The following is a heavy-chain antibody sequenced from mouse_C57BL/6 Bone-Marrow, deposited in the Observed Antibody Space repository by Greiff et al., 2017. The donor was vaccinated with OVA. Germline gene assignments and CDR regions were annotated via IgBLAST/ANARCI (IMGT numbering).Heavy chain of an antibody. Sequence: VQLQQSGPELVKPGASVKMSCKASGYTFTDYNMHWVKQSHGKSLEWIGYINPNNGGTSYNQKFKGKATLTVNKSSSTSYRELRSLTSEDSAVYYCARSATTAVSATGYFDVWGTGTTVTVSS. V-gene: IGHV1-22*01. J-gene: IGHJ1*03. CDR3: ARSATTAVSATGYFDV. CDR2: INPNNGGT. D-gene: IGHD1-2*01. CDR1: GYTFTDYN.